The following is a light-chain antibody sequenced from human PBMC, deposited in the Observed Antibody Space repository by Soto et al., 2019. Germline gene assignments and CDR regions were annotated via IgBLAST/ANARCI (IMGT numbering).Light chain of an antibody. J-gene: IGKJ1*01. Sequence: EIVLTQSPATLSLSPGERVTLSCRASQSVSSYLAWYQQKPGQAPRLLIYDASNRATGILARFSGSGSGTDFTLTISSLEPEDFAVYYCQQRTNWPWTFGQGTKVEIK. CDR3: QQRTNWPWT. V-gene: IGKV3-11*01. CDR2: DAS. CDR1: QSVSSY.